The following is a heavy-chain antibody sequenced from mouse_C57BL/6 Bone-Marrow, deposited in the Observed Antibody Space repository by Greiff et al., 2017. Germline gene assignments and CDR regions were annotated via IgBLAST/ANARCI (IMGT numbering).Heavy chain of an antibody. CDR1: DSEVFPIAY. Sequence: QVQLQQSGSELRSPGSSVKLSCKDFDSEVFPIAYMSWVRQTPGHGFEWIGCILPSIGRTIYGEKFEDKATLDADTLSNTDYLGLNSLTSEDSAIYYCARIYYGSSSYWYFDVWGTGTTVTVSS. CDR3: ARIYYGSSSYWYFDV. J-gene: IGHJ1*03. D-gene: IGHD1-1*01. CDR2: ILPSIGRT. V-gene: IGHV15-2*01.